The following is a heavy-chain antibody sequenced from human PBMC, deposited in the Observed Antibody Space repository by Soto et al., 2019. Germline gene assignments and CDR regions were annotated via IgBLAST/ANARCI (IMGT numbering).Heavy chain of an antibody. D-gene: IGHD2-2*01. J-gene: IGHJ4*02. Sequence: GGSLRLSCAASGSSVSSNYMSWVRQAPGKGLEWVAVIWFDGSKTNYADSVKGRFTISRDNAKNTLYLQMNTLRAEDTAVYYCARDMAYPDYWGQGTLVTVSS. CDR2: IWFDGSKT. CDR1: GSSVSSNY. V-gene: IGHV3-33*08. CDR3: ARDMAYPDY.